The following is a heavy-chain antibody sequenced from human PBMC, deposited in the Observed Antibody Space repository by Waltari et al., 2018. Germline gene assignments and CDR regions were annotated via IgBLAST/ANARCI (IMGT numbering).Heavy chain of an antibody. D-gene: IGHD2-21*02. CDR2: IIPILGIA. Sequence: QVQLVQSGAEVKKPGSSVKVSCKASGGTFSSYTISWVRQAPGQGLEWMGRIIPILGIANYAQKFHGRVTITADKSTSTAYMELSSLRSEDTAVYYCARVGYCGGDCYSSYWGQGTLVTVSS. CDR1: GGTFSSYT. J-gene: IGHJ4*02. V-gene: IGHV1-69*02. CDR3: ARVGYCGGDCYSSY.